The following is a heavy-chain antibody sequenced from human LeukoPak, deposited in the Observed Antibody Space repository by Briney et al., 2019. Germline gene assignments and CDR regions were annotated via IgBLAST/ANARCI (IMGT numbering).Heavy chain of an antibody. CDR2: IYYSGYT. J-gene: IGHJ4*02. CDR1: GGSISSSSYY. V-gene: IGHV4-39*02. CDR3: ARDSSSWGFDY. D-gene: IGHD6-13*01. Sequence: SETLSLTCTVSGGSISSSSYYWGWIRQPPGKGLEWIGSIYYSGYTYYNPSLQSRVTMSVDTSKNQFSLNLSSVTAADTVVYYCARDSSSWGFDYWGQGTLVTVSS.